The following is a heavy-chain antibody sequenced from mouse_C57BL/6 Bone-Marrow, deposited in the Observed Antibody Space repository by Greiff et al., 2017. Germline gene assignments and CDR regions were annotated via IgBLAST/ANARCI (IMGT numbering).Heavy chain of an antibody. Sequence: EVKLVESGGGLVQSGRSLRLSCATSGFTFSDFYMEWVRQAPGKGLEWIAASRNKANDYTTEYSASVKGRFNVSRDTSQSILYLQMNGLRAEDTAIYYCARDAWGWYFDVWGTGTTVTVSS. CDR2: SRNKANDYTT. CDR3: ARDAWGWYFDV. J-gene: IGHJ1*03. CDR1: GFTFSDFY. V-gene: IGHV7-1*01.